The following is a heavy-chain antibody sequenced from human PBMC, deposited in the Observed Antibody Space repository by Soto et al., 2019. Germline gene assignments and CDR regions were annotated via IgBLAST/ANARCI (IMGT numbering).Heavy chain of an antibody. CDR3: AGGSGGGDY. J-gene: IGHJ4*02. D-gene: IGHD3-10*01. CDR1: GFTFSDYW. V-gene: IGHV3-74*01. Sequence: EVQLVESGGGLVQPGGSLRLPCAASGFTFSDYWMHWVRQPPGKGLMWVSRIDPDGSTSNYADSVKGRFTISRDNAKNRLGVQMEGVRAEGTGVCYCAGGSGGGDYWGQGMLVTVSS. CDR2: IDPDGSTS.